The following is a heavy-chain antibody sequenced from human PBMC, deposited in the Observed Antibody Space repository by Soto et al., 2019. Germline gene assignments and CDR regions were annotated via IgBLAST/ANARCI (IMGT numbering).Heavy chain of an antibody. CDR2: ISYDGSNK. V-gene: IGHV3-30*18. CDR1: GFTFSSYG. D-gene: IGHD1-1*01. CDR3: EKDLEMAHNWSS. J-gene: IGHJ4*02. Sequence: QVQLVESGGGVVQPGRSLRLSCAASGFTFSSYGMHWVRQAPGKGLEWVAVISYDGSNKYYADSVKGRFTISRDNSKNTLYLQMNSLRAEDTAVYYCEKDLEMAHNWSSWGQGTLVTVSS.